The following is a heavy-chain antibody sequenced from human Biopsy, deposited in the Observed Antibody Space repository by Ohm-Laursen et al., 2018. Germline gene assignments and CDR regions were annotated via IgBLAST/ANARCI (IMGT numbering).Heavy chain of an antibody. Sequence: TQTLTLTFSFSGFSLSARGMCVSWIRQAPGKALEWLARVDWDDYKDYSASLQTKLSISKDTSNDQMVLTVNNVDPADTATYYCARTPILIVSAGLVYRHRRHLQGMDVWGQGIAVTV. CDR2: VDWDDYK. CDR3: ARTPILIVSAGLVYRHRRHLQGMDV. J-gene: IGHJ6*02. V-gene: IGHV2-70*11. D-gene: IGHD6-13*01. CDR1: GFSLSARGMC.